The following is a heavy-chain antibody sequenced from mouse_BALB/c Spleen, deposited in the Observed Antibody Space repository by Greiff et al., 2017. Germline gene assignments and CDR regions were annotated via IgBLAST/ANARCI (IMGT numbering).Heavy chain of an antibody. Sequence: EVQRVESGGGLVKPGGSLKLSCAASGFAFSSYDMSWVRQTPEKRLEWVAYISSGGGSTYYPDTVKGRFTISRDNAKNTLYLQMSSLKSEDTAMYYCARHETARSLYYFDYWGQGTTLTVSS. V-gene: IGHV5-12-1*01. CDR3: ARHETARSLYYFDY. CDR1: GFAFSSYD. CDR2: ISSGGGST. D-gene: IGHD6-1*02. J-gene: IGHJ2*01.